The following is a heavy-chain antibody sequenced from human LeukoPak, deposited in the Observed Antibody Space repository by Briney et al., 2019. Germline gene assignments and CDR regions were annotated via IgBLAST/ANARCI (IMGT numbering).Heavy chain of an antibody. D-gene: IGHD1-1*01. CDR2: ITDDEDT. J-gene: IGHJ4*02. V-gene: IGHV3-23*01. CDR1: GFPFRSYA. CDR3: AKVDYWSPENYFDS. Sequence: GSLRLSCVAPGFPFRSYAMTWVRQTPGKGLESVSVITDDEDTYYADSVKGRFTISRDNSQNTVFLQMNSLRVEDTAVYYCAKVDYWSPENYFDSWGQGTLVTVSS.